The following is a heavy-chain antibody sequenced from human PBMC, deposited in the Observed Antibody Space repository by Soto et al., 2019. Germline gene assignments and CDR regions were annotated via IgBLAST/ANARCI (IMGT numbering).Heavy chain of an antibody. Sequence: GGSLRLSCAASGFTFSSYGMHWVRQAPGKGLEWVAVIWYDGSNKYYADSVKGRFTISRDNSKNTLYLQMNSLRAEDTAVYYCAGDLSDNWNDSPDAFDIWGQGTMVTVSS. J-gene: IGHJ3*02. V-gene: IGHV3-33*01. CDR2: IWYDGSNK. CDR3: AGDLSDNWNDSPDAFDI. CDR1: GFTFSSYG. D-gene: IGHD1-1*01.